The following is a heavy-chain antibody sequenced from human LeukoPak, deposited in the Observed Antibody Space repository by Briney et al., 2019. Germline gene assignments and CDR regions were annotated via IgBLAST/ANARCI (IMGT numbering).Heavy chain of an antibody. CDR2: IYYSGST. Sequence: PSETLSLTCTVSGGSISSYYWSWIRQPPGKGLEWIGYIYYSGSTNYDPSLKSRVTISVDTSKNQFSLKLSSVTAADTAVYYCARNVLLWFGELPNAFDIWGQGTMVTVSS. J-gene: IGHJ3*02. CDR1: GGSISSYY. D-gene: IGHD3-10*01. V-gene: IGHV4-59*01. CDR3: ARNVLLWFGELPNAFDI.